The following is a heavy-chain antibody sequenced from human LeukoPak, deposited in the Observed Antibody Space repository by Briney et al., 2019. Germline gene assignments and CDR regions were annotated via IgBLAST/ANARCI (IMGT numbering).Heavy chain of an antibody. J-gene: IGHJ3*02. CDR2: IWYDGSNK. D-gene: IGHD6-19*01. Sequence: GRSLRLSCAASGFTFSSYGMHWVRQAPGKWLEWVAVIWYDGSNKYYADSVKGRFTISRDNSKNTLYLQMNSLRAEDTAEYYCAKPGIAMAGDDDAFDIWGQGTMVTVSS. CDR1: GFTFSSYG. CDR3: AKPGIAMAGDDDAFDI. V-gene: IGHV3-33*06.